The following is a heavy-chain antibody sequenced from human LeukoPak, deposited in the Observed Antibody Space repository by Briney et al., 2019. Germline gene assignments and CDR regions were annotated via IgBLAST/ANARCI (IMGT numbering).Heavy chain of an antibody. D-gene: IGHD3-22*01. Sequence: PGGSLRLSCAASGFTFDTYWMHWVRQAPGKGLVWVSRSNSDGSSTSYADSVKGRFTISRDNAKNTLYLQMNSLRAEDTAIYYCARDRSGSGYLDWGQGTLVTVSS. CDR1: GFTFDTYW. J-gene: IGHJ4*02. CDR3: ARDRSGSGYLD. CDR2: SNSDGSST. V-gene: IGHV3-74*01.